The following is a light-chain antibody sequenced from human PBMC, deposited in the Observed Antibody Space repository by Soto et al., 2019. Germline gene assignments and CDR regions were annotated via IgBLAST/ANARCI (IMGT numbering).Light chain of an antibody. V-gene: IGKV1-5*03. CDR3: QQYNSYSGT. J-gene: IGKJ1*01. CDR1: QSISSW. CDR2: KAS. Sequence: DIQMTQSPSTLSASVGVRVTITCRASQSISSWLAWYQQKPGKAPKLLIYKASSLESGVPSRFSGSGSGTEFTLTISSLQPDDFATYYCQQYNSYSGTFGQGTKVDIK.